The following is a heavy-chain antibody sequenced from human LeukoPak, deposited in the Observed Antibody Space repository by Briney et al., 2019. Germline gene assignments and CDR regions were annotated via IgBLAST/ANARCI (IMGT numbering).Heavy chain of an antibody. CDR1: GGTFSSYA. CDR2: IIPIFGTA. CDR3: ARFQLVGEYFDY. D-gene: IGHD6-13*01. J-gene: IGHJ4*02. Sequence: SVKVSCKASGGTFSSYAISWVRQAPGQGLEWMGGIIPIFGTANYAQKFQGRVTITTDESTSTAYMELSSLGSEDTAVYYCARFQLVGEYFDYWGQGTLVTVSS. V-gene: IGHV1-69*05.